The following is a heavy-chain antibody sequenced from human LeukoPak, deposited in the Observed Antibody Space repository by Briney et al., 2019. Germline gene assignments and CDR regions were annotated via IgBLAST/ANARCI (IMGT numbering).Heavy chain of an antibody. Sequence: ASVKVSCMASGYTFTGYYMHWVRQAPGQGLEWMGWINPNSGGTNYAQKFQGRVTMTRDTSISTAYMELSRLRSDDTAVYYCARAPNDYSNYWFDPWGQGTLVTVSS. CDR1: GYTFTGYY. CDR2: INPNSGGT. D-gene: IGHD4-11*01. J-gene: IGHJ5*02. CDR3: ARAPNDYSNYWFDP. V-gene: IGHV1-2*02.